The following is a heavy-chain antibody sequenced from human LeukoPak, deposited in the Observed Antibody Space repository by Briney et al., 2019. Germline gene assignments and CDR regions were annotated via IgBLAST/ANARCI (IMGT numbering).Heavy chain of an antibody. CDR1: GFTFSDAW. V-gene: IGHV3-15*01. CDR3: ATPPD. CDR2: IQSKSSGGTT. J-gene: IGHJ4*02. Sequence: GGSLRLSCAASGFTFSDAWMTWVRQAPGKGLEWVGRIQSKSSGGTTDYATPVKGRFTISRDDSKNMLYLQMNSLKVEDTAIYYCATPPDWGQGTLVAVSS.